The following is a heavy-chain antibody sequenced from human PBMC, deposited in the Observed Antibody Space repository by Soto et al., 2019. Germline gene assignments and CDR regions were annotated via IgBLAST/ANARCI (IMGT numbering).Heavy chain of an antibody. Sequence: SETLSLTCAVYGGSFSGYYWSWIRQPPGKGLEWIGEINHSGSTNYNPSLKSRVTISVDTSKNQFPLKLSSVTAADTAVYYCARGKVIGANYYYYYGMDVWGQGTTVTVSS. V-gene: IGHV4-34*01. J-gene: IGHJ6*02. D-gene: IGHD3-16*02. CDR2: INHSGST. CDR1: GGSFSGYY. CDR3: ARGKVIGANYYYYYGMDV.